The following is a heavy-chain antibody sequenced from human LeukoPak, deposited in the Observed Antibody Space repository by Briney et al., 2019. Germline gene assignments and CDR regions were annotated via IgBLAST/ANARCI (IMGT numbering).Heavy chain of an antibody. Sequence: GGSLRLSCAASGFTFSTYSMNWVRQAPGKGLEWVSYISGSGTTKYYGDSVKGRFTISRDNAKSSLYLQMNSLKDEDTAVYYCAKSATRTVTHIDYWGQGTLVTVSS. CDR3: AKSATRTVTHIDY. J-gene: IGHJ4*02. CDR1: GFTFSTYS. CDR2: ISGSGTTK. D-gene: IGHD4-17*01. V-gene: IGHV3-48*02.